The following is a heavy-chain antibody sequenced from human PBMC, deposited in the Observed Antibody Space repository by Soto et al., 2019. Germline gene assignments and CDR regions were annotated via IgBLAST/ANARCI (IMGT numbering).Heavy chain of an antibody. CDR1: GFSLSTSGVG. Sequence: SGPTLVNPTQTLTMTCTFSGFSLSTSGVGVGWIRQPPGKALEWLALIYWDDDERFSPSLKSRLSITKDTSKNQVALTMTDVDPMDTGTYYCVHRAVNGDAWFDPWGQGTLVTSPQ. CDR2: IYWDDDE. V-gene: IGHV2-5*02. D-gene: IGHD6-19*01. J-gene: IGHJ5*02. CDR3: VHRAVNGDAWFDP.